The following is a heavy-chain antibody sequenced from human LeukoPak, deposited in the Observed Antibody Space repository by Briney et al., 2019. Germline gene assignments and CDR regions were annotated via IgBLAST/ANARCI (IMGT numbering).Heavy chain of an antibody. J-gene: IGHJ3*02. V-gene: IGHV4-59*01. D-gene: IGHD3-3*01. CDR2: IYYSGST. Sequence: PSETLSLTCTVSGGSISSYYWSWIRQPPGKGLEWIGYIYYSGSTNYNPSLKSRVTISVDTSKNQFSLKLSSVTAADTAVYYCARVGKDYDFWSGYYSGGSDAFDIWGQGTMVTVSS. CDR3: ARVGKDYDFWSGYYSGGSDAFDI. CDR1: GGSISSYY.